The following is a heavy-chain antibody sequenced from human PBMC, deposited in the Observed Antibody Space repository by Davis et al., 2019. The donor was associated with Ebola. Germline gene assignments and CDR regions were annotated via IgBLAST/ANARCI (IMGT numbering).Heavy chain of an antibody. J-gene: IGHJ5*02. V-gene: IGHV3-11*01. Sequence: GESLKLSCAASGFRFSDYYMTWIRQAPGKGLECISYISDTGRTIYYADSVKGRFTISRDNAKNSLYLQMSSLRAEDTAVYFCARAAVTSIKSWFDPWGQGTLVTVSS. D-gene: IGHD4-17*01. CDR3: ARAAVTSIKSWFDP. CDR1: GFRFSDYY. CDR2: ISDTGRTI.